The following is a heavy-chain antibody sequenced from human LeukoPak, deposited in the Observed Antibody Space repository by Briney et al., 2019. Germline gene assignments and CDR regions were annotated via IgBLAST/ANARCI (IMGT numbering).Heavy chain of an antibody. Sequence: GASVKGSCTASGYTFTSYYMQWVRQAPGQGLECMGKINPSGGSTSYAQKFQGRVTMTRDTSTSTVYMELSSLRSEDTAVYYCARDLGLLAGGYYFDYWGRGTLVTVSS. CDR3: ARDLGLLAGGYYFDY. CDR1: GYTFTSYY. V-gene: IGHV1-46*01. CDR2: INPSGGST. J-gene: IGHJ4*02. D-gene: IGHD2-8*02.